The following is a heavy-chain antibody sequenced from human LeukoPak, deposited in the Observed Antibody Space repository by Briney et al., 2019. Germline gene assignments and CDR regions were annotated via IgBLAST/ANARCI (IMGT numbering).Heavy chain of an antibody. D-gene: IGHD6-13*01. V-gene: IGHV1-2*02. J-gene: IGHJ4*02. CDR1: GYTFTGYY. CDR3: ARGESSSWYSHYYFDY. CDR2: INPNSGGT. Sequence: ASVKVSCKASGYTFTGYYMHWVRQAPGQGLEWMGWINPNSGGTNYAQKFQGRVTMTRDTSISTAYMELSRLRSDDTAVYYCARGESSSWYSHYYFDYWGQGTLVTVSS.